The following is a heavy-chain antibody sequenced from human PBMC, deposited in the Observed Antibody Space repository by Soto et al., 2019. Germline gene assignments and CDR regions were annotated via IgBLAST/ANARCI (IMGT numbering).Heavy chain of an antibody. D-gene: IGHD1-20*01. Sequence: SVKVSCKASGGTFSSYAISWVRQAPGQGLEWMGGIIPIFGTANYAQKFQGRVTITADESTSTAYMELSSLRSDDTAVYFCARGRITDLGTFDYWGQGTLVTVSS. CDR3: ARGRITDLGTFDY. CDR1: GGTFSSYA. CDR2: IIPIFGTA. J-gene: IGHJ4*02. V-gene: IGHV1-69*13.